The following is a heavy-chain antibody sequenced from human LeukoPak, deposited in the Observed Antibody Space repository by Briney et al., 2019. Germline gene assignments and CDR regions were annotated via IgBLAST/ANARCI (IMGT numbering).Heavy chain of an antibody. CDR3: AREAKDSGTDY. Sequence: GASVKVSCKASGYTFTSYDINWVRPATGQGLEWMGWMNPNSGNTGYAQKFQGRVTITRNTSISTAYMELSSLRSEDTAVYYCAREAKDSGTDYWGQGTLVTVSS. D-gene: IGHD2-2*01. CDR2: MNPNSGNT. V-gene: IGHV1-8*03. CDR1: GYTFTSYD. J-gene: IGHJ4*02.